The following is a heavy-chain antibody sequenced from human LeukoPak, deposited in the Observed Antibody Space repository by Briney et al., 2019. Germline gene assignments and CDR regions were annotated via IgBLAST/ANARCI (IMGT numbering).Heavy chain of an antibody. CDR3: ARDSSIHNYYLGMGG. CDR2: ISSNGDST. D-gene: IGHD6-6*01. V-gene: IGHV3-64*01. J-gene: IGHJ6*02. Sequence: PGGSLRLSCAASGFPFSIYAMRWVRQAPGKGLECVSGISSNGDSTYYANSVKGRFTISRDNSKNTLYLQMGSLRAEDMAVFYCARDSSIHNYYLGMGGWGQGTTVTVSS. CDR1: GFPFSIYA.